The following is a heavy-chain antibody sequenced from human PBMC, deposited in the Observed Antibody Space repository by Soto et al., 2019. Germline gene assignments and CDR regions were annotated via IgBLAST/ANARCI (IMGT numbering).Heavy chain of an antibody. CDR3: AILVTIFGVLRGGFNY. D-gene: IGHD3-3*01. CDR1: GFTFSSYA. V-gene: IGHV3-23*01. CDR2: ISGSGDNI. J-gene: IGHJ4*02. Sequence: EVQLLESGGGSVQTGGSLRLSCAASGFTFSSYAMSWFRQAPGKGLEWVSGISGSGDNIYYADSVKGRFTISRDNSKKILYLQMNSLRADDTAVYYCAILVTIFGVLRGGFNYWGPGTLVAVSS.